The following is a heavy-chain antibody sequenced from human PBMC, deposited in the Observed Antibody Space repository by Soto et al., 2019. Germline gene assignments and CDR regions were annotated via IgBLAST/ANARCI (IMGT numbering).Heavy chain of an antibody. CDR2: IHHTGST. V-gene: IGHV4-31*03. CDR3: VTGVLS. J-gene: IGHJ1*01. D-gene: IGHD3-10*01. CDR1: GGSISSGGYY. Sequence: QVQLQESGPGLVKASQTLSLTCNVSGGSISSGGYYLTWIRQHPGKGLEWIGNIHHTGSTFYNPSLKSRGSITVDTSKNQSSLKLSSVPAADTAVYFRVTGVLSWGQATLVTVSS.